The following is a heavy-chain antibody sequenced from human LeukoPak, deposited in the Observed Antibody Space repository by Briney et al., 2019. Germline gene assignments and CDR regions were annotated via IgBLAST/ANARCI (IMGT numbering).Heavy chain of an antibody. CDR2: INSDGSST. CDR3: VRQDGGSYLGGY. CDR1: GFTVSSYW. J-gene: IGHJ4*02. D-gene: IGHD1-26*01. Sequence: GGSLRLSCAASGFTVSSYWMHWVRQAPGKGLVWVSHINSDGSSTSYADSVKGRFTISRDTAKNTLYLQMNSLRAEDTAVYYCVRQDGGSYLGGYWGQGTLVTVSS. V-gene: IGHV3-74*01.